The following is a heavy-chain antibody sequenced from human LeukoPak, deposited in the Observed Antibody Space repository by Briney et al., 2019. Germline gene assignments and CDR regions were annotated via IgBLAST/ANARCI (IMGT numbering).Heavy chain of an antibody. D-gene: IGHD2-15*01. CDR3: ARARRDCSGGSCYPDYNWFDP. CDR1: GFTFSSYE. J-gene: IGHJ5*02. Sequence: AGSLTLSCTASGFTFSSYEMNWVRQAPGKGLDWVSYISSSGSAINYADSLLGRFTISRDNANNTLYLQMNSLRAEDTAVYYCARARRDCSGGSCYPDYNWFDPWGQGTLVTVSS. CDR2: ISSSGSAI. V-gene: IGHV3-48*03.